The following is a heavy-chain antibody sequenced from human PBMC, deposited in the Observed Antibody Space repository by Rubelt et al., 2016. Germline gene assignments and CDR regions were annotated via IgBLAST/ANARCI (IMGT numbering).Heavy chain of an antibody. CDR1: TFSSYA. CDR2: ISGSGGRT. D-gene: IGHD3-22*01. CDR3: AREGYYYDSSGYLDY. Sequence: TFSSYAMSWVRQAPGKGLEWVSAISGSGGRTYYADSVKGRFTISRDNSKNTLYLQMNSLRAEDTAVYYCAREGYYYDSSGYLDYWGQGTLVTVSS. V-gene: IGHV3-23*01. J-gene: IGHJ4*02.